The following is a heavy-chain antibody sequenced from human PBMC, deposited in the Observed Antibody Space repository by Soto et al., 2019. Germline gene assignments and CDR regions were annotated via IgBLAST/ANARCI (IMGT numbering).Heavy chain of an antibody. Sequence: DSVKISCKASAYTFPSYYMHWVRQAPGQGLEWMGIINPSGGSTSYAQKFQGRVTMTRDTSTSTVYMELSSLRSEDTAVYYCARAGDTAMVNGDYWGQGTLVTVSS. CDR2: INPSGGST. V-gene: IGHV1-46*03. CDR1: AYTFPSYY. J-gene: IGHJ4*02. CDR3: ARAGDTAMVNGDY. D-gene: IGHD5-18*01.